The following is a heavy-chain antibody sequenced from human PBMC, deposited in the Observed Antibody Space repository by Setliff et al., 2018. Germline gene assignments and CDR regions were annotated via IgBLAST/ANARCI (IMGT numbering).Heavy chain of an antibody. CDR2: IYSSGTT. V-gene: IGHV4-61*05. Sequence: SETLSLTCSVFGDSLTRSSSWWGWIRQPAGKGLEWIGNIYSSGTTKYNPSLKSRVTISVDTSKRQFSLNLLSVTAADTAVYYCARMSRYSEFWSGYAEDYYSSYIDVWGTGATVT. CDR1: GDSLTRSSSW. J-gene: IGHJ6*03. D-gene: IGHD3-3*01. CDR3: ARMSRYSEFWSGYAEDYYSSYIDV.